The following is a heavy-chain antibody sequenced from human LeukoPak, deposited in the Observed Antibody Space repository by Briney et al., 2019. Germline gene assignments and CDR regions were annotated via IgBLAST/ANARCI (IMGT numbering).Heavy chain of an antibody. Sequence: SQTLSLTCAISGDSVSSNSAAWNWTRQSPSRGLEWLRRTYYRSKWYNDYAVSVKSRITINSDTSKNQFSLQLNSVTPEDTAVYYCARGSPNWFDPWGQGTLVTVSS. CDR2: TYYRSKWYN. V-gene: IGHV6-1*01. D-gene: IGHD2-15*01. CDR1: GDSVSSNSAA. CDR3: ARGSPNWFDP. J-gene: IGHJ5*02.